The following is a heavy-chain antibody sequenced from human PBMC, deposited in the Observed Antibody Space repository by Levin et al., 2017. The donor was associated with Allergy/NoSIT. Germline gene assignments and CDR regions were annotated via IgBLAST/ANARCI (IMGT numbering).Heavy chain of an antibody. CDR1: GYTFSAYY. CDR3: ARDVAGSRGTSFDC. D-gene: IGHD6-19*01. Sequence: PGESLKISCKASGYTFSAYYIHWMRQAPGQGLEWMGWVNPISGDTNYAQKFQDRVTMTSDTSITTAYLELSSLRPDDTAIYYCARDVAGSRGTSFDCWGQGTLVTVSS. V-gene: IGHV1-2*02. CDR2: VNPISGDT. J-gene: IGHJ4*02.